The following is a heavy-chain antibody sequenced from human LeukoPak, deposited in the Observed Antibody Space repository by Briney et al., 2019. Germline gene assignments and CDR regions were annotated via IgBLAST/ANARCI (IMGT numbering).Heavy chain of an antibody. CDR3: AKDLVANYYAYSGMDV. V-gene: IGHV3-30*18. CDR2: TSFDETYK. D-gene: IGHD3-16*01. J-gene: IGHJ6*02. Sequence: GRSLTPSCSAAAFNFTTYGTRWVRQAPGKGLEWVAVTSFDETYKFHTDSVKGPFSISRDNSKNTLYLQMTSLSVEDTSIYFCAKDLVANYYAYSGMDVWGQGNTVTVSS. CDR1: AFNFTTYG.